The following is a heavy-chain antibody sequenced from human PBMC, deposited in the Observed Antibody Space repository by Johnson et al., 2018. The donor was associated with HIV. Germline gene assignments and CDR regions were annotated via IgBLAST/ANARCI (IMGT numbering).Heavy chain of an antibody. J-gene: IGHJ3*02. D-gene: IGHD1-26*01. CDR3: ARCGELRAFDI. CDR2: ISSNGGST. CDR1: GFTFSSYA. V-gene: IGHV3-64*01. Sequence: EVQLVESGGGLVQPGGSLRLSCAASGFTFSSYAMHWVRQAPGKGLEYVSAISSNGGSTYYANSVKGRFTISRDNSKNTLYLQMGSLRAEDMAVYYCARCGELRAFDIWGQGTMVTVSS.